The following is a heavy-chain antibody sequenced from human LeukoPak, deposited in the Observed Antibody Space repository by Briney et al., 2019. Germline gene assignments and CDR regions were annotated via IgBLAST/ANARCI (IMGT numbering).Heavy chain of an antibody. CDR2: IYYSGST. J-gene: IGHJ5*01. D-gene: IGHD2-15*01. CDR1: GGSVSIGCYY. V-gene: IGHV4-61*01. CDR3: ARGYCSGSSCYSRTFGS. Sequence: PSETLSLTCTVSGGSVSIGCYYWNWIRQPPGKGLEWIGYIYYSGSTNYNPSLKSRVTISVDTSNNQFSLKLTSVTAADTAVYYCARGYCSGSSCYSRTFGSWGQGTLVTVSS.